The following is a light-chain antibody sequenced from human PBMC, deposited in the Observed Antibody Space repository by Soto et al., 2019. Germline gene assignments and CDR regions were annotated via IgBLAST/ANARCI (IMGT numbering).Light chain of an antibody. CDR2: GAS. CDR1: QSVHSN. V-gene: IGKV3-15*01. Sequence: EIVMTQSPATLSLSPGETGTLSCSASQSVHSNLAWFQQHPGQAPRLLIYGASSRATGIPVRFSGSGSETEFTLTISSLQPEDFAVYYCQQYTDWPWGTFGGGTKVDI. CDR3: QQYTDWPWGT. J-gene: IGKJ4*01.